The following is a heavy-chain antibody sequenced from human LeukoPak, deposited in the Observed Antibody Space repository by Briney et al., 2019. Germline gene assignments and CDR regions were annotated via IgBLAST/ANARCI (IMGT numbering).Heavy chain of an antibody. J-gene: IGHJ2*01. V-gene: IGHV3-23*01. CDR3: AKDQFDL. Sequence: GGSLRLSCAASRFTFSNYAMSWVRRAPGRGREWVSGISGGGTRTYYVDPVKGRFTISRDNYKNTLFLQMNSLRPEDTAIYYCAKDQFDLWGRGTLVTVSS. CDR2: ISGGGTRT. CDR1: RFTFSNYA.